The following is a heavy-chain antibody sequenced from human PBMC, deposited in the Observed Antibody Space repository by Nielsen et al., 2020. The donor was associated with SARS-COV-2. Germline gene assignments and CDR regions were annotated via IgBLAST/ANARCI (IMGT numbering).Heavy chain of an antibody. Sequence: GSLRLSCTVSGGSISSSSYYWGWIRQPPGKGLEWIGSIYYSGSTYYNPSLKSRVTISVDTSKNQFSLKLSSVTAADTAVYYRARVGGSGWYDYWGQGTLVTVSS. CDR1: GGSISSSSYY. V-gene: IGHV4-39*01. CDR2: IYYSGST. CDR3: ARVGGSGWYDY. J-gene: IGHJ4*02. D-gene: IGHD6-19*01.